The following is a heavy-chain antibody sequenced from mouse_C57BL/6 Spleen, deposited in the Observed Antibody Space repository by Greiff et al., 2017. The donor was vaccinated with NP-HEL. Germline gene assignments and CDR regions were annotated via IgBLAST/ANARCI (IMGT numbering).Heavy chain of an antibody. CDR1: GYTFTEYT. J-gene: IGHJ3*01. D-gene: IGHD1-1*01. CDR3: ARHEVRGLDYGSAWFAY. CDR2: FYPGSGSI. Sequence: QVHVKQSGAELVKPGASVKLSCKASGYTFTEYTIHWVKQRSGQGLEWIGWFYPGSGSIKYNEKFKDKATLTADKSSSTVSMELSRWTYEDYAVYFCARHEVRGLDYGSAWFAYWGQGTLVTVSA. V-gene: IGHV1-62-2*01.